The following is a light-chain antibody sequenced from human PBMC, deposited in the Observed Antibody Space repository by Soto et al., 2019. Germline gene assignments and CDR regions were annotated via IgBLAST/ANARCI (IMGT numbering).Light chain of an antibody. J-gene: IGKJ1*01. CDR2: GAS. CDR3: QQYNTWLWT. CDR1: QSVNAN. Sequence: EVVMTQSPATLSVSPGERATLSCRASQSVNANLAWYQQKPGQAPRLLIHGASNRATGIPARFSGSGFGTEFILPTSSLQSAEFAVYYCQQYNTWLWTFGQGTKVEI. V-gene: IGKV3-15*01.